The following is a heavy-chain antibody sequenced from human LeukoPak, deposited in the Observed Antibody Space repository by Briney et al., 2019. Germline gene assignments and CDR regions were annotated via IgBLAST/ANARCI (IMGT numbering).Heavy chain of an antibody. Sequence: PGGSLRLSCATSGFTFDDYTMHWVRLAPGRGLEWVSGIGWNSADMDYADSVKGRFTISRDNSKNSLYLQMDSLRPEDTALYYCAKVAGNTCYANHFDFWGQGTLVTVSS. CDR2: IGWNSADM. D-gene: IGHD5-12*01. CDR1: GFTFDDYT. CDR3: AKVAGNTCYANHFDF. V-gene: IGHV3-9*01. J-gene: IGHJ4*02.